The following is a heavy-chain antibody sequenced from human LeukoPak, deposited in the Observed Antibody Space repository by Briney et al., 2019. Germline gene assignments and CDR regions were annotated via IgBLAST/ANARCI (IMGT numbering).Heavy chain of an antibody. CDR3: ARAPRYEHLVPRFDY. CDR2: INPNSGGT. J-gene: IGHJ4*02. Sequence: GASVKVSCKASGYTFTGYYMHWVRQAPGQGLEWMGWINPNSGGTNYAQKFQGRVTMTTDTSTSTAHMELRSLRSDDTAVYYCARAPRYEHLVPRFDYWGQGSLVTVSS. CDR1: GYTFTGYY. D-gene: IGHD6-6*01. V-gene: IGHV1-2*02.